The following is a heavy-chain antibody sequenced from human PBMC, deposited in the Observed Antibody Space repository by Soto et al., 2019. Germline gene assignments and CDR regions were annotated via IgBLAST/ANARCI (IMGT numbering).Heavy chain of an antibody. CDR2: ISSNGGSI. Sequence: GGSLRLSCIAPGFTFSAYAMNWVRQAPGKGLEYVSGISSNGGSIFYADSVKGRFTISRDNSKSTLYLQMGSLRAEDMAEYYCARGPVVGTYYDSPLDHWGQGTLVTVSS. CDR1: GFTFSAYA. J-gene: IGHJ4*02. CDR3: ARGPVVGTYYDSPLDH. V-gene: IGHV3-64*02. D-gene: IGHD3-16*01.